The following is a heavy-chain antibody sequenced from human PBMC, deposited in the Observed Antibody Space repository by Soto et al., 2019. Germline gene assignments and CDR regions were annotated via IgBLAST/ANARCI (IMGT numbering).Heavy chain of an antibody. CDR2: IKQDGSER. V-gene: IGHV3-7*01. CDR1: GFTFKNYW. J-gene: IGHJ4*02. D-gene: IGHD5-12*01. Sequence: EVQLVESGGGLVQPGGSLRLSCAASGFTFKNYWMSWVRQAPGEGLEWVANIKQDGSERYYVDSGKGRFTISRDNAKNSLYLQMNDLTAEDTAEYYCAVNSGYDFCFGYWGQGPPVTVSS. CDR3: AVNSGYDFCFGY.